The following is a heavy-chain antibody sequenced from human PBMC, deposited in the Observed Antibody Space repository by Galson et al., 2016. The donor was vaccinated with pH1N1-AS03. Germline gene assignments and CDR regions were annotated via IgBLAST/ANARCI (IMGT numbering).Heavy chain of an antibody. J-gene: IGHJ2*01. D-gene: IGHD1-1*01. CDR3: ARVVYNYALYFDL. V-gene: IGHV4-61*02. CDR2: IYTTGRT. CDR1: GGSISSASDS. Sequence: TLSLTCAVSGGSISSASDSWTWIRQPAGQGLDWIGRIYTTGRTNYNPSLKSRVTISVDTSKNQFSLKLSSVTAADTAVYYCARVVYNYALYFDLWGRGTLVTVSS.